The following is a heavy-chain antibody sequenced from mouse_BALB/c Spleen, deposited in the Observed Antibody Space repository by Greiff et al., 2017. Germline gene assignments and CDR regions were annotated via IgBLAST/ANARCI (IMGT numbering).Heavy chain of an antibody. CDR1: GFTFTDYY. V-gene: IGHV7-3*02. Sequence: EVKLVESGGGLVQPGGSLRLSCATSGFTFTDYYMSWVRQPPGKALEWLGFIRNKANGYTTEYSASVKGRFTISRDNSQSILYLQMNTLRAEDSATYYCAREGEDAMDYWGQGTSVTVSS. CDR2: IRNKANGYTT. J-gene: IGHJ4*01. CDR3: AREGEDAMDY.